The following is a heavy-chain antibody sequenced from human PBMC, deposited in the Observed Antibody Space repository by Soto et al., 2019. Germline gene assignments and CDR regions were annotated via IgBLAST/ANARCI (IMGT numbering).Heavy chain of an antibody. CDR3: ARGIQRFLEGHIYYYYYMDV. CDR2: MNPNSGNT. D-gene: IGHD3-3*01. CDR1: GYTFTSYD. Sequence: ASVKVSCKASGYTFTSYDINWVRQATGQGLEWMGWMNPNSGNTGYAQKFQGRVTMTRNTSISTAYTELSSLRSEDTAVYYCARGIQRFLEGHIYYYYYMDVWGKGTTVTVSS. V-gene: IGHV1-8*01. J-gene: IGHJ6*03.